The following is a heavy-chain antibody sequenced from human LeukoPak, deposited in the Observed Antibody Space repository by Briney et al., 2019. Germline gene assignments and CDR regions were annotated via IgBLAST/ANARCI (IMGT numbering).Heavy chain of an antibody. D-gene: IGHD2-15*01. Sequence: ASVKVSCKASGYTFTSYAMNWVRQAPGQGLEWMGWINTNTGNPTYAQGFTGRFVFSLDTSVSTAYLQISSLKAEDTAVYYCARAGSAATIANFQHWGQGTLVTVSS. J-gene: IGHJ1*01. V-gene: IGHV7-4-1*02. CDR1: GYTFTSYA. CDR3: ARAGSAATIANFQH. CDR2: INTNTGNP.